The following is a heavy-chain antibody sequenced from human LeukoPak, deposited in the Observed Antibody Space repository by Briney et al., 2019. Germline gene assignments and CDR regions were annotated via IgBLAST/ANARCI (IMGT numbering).Heavy chain of an antibody. J-gene: IGHJ3*02. CDR1: GFTFSSYW. D-gene: IGHD6-6*01. CDR3: AREIAARPGSAFDI. Sequence: GGSLRLSCAASGFTFSSYWMSWVRQAPGKGLEWVANIKQDGSEKYYVDSVKGRFTISRDNAKNSLYLQMNSLRAEDTAVYYCAREIAARPGSAFDIWGQGTMVTVSS. CDR2: IKQDGSEK. V-gene: IGHV3-7*01.